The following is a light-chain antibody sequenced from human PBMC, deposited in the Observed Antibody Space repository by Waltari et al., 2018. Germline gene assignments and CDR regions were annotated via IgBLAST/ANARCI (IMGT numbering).Light chain of an antibody. CDR3: QQSYSTPWT. J-gene: IGKJ1*01. CDR2: AAS. V-gene: IGKV1-39*01. CDR1: HSISSF. Sequence: DIQMTQSPASLSASVGDRVTITCRASHSISSFLNWYQQSPGKAPRLLIYAASILQSGVPSRFSGSGSGTDFTLIISSLQPEDFATYYCQQSYSTPWTFCQGTNVEIK.